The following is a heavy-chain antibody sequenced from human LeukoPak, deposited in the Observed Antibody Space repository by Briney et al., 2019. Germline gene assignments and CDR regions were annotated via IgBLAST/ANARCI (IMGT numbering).Heavy chain of an antibody. CDR1: GYTFTGYY. Sequence: ASVKVSCKASGYTFTGYYMHWVRQAPGQGLEWMGWINPNSGGTNYAQKLQGRVTMTTDTSTSTAYMELRSLRSDDTAVYYCARALAARPSGIDYWGQGTLVTVSS. D-gene: IGHD6-6*01. J-gene: IGHJ4*02. V-gene: IGHV1-2*02. CDR3: ARALAARPSGIDY. CDR2: INPNSGGT.